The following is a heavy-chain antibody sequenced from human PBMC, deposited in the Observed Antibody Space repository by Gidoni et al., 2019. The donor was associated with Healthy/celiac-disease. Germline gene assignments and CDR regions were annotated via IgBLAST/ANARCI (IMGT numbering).Heavy chain of an antibody. D-gene: IGHD5-18*01. CDR3: ARDRSYGKRAFDY. J-gene: IGHJ4*02. V-gene: IGHV4-34*01. CDR2: INHSGST. Sequence: QVQLQQWGAGLLKPSETLSLTCAVYGGSFSGYYWSWIRQPPWKGLEWIGEINHSGSTNYNPSLKSRVTISVDTSKNQFSLKLSSVTAADTAVYYCARDRSYGKRAFDYWGQGTLVTVSS. CDR1: GGSFSGYY.